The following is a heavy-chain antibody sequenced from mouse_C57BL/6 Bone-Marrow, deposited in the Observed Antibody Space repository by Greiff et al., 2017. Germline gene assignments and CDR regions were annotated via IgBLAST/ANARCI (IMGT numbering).Heavy chain of an antibody. CDR1: GYAFSTYW. CDR3: ARRSQKLFLDY. CDR2: IYPGDGDT. V-gene: IGHV1-80*01. D-gene: IGHD1-1*01. J-gene: IGHJ2*01. Sequence: QVQLQQSGAELVKPWASVKISCKASGYAFSTYWLNWVKQRPGKGLEWIGQIYPGDGDTNYNGKFKGKATLTADNSSSTSDMQLSNLTSEDSAVYFYARRSQKLFLDYWGQGTTLTVSS.